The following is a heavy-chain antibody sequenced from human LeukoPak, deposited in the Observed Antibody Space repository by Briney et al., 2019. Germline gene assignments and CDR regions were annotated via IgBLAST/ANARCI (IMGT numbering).Heavy chain of an antibody. Sequence: ASVKVSCKPSGYPFTGYYIHWVRQAPGQGLEWMGWINPNSVDGDYAQKFQGRVTMTRDTPISTAYMELSSLRSDDTAVYYCARSQYRLPFDYWGQGTLVTVSS. D-gene: IGHD2-2*01. CDR2: INPNSVDG. CDR3: ARSQYRLPFDY. CDR1: GYPFTGYY. J-gene: IGHJ4*02. V-gene: IGHV1-2*02.